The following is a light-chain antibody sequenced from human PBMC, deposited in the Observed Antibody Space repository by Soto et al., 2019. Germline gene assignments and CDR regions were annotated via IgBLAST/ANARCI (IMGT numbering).Light chain of an antibody. CDR1: QSVSRTY. CDR2: GAS. J-gene: IGKJ2*01. Sequence: DIVLTQSPGTLSLSPGERATLSCRASQSVSRTYLGWYQKNPGQAPRLLIYGASSRANGIPDRFSGSGSGTDFTLTISRLEPEDFAVYYCQHYGSSPTFGQGTKLEIK. V-gene: IGKV3-20*01. CDR3: QHYGSSPT.